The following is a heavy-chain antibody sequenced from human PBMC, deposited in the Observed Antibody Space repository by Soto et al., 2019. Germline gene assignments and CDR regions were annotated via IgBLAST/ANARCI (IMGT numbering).Heavy chain of an antibody. CDR3: AKERATTTAFDY. J-gene: IGHJ4*02. Sequence: GSLRLSCSASGFTFSLYSMIWVRQAPGKGLEWVSLITDNGRSTYYADSVKGRFTISRDNTKNTLFLQMNSLRAEDTAVYYCAKERATTTAFDYWGQGALVTVSS. CDR1: GFTFSLYS. D-gene: IGHD4-17*01. V-gene: IGHV3-23*01. CDR2: ITDNGRST.